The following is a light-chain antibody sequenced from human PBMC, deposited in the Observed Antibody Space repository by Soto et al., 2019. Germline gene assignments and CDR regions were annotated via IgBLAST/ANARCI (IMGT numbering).Light chain of an antibody. CDR2: GAS. CDR3: NQSNNLPYT. Sequence: EIVMTQSPVTLSVSPGERVTLSCRASQSVSDNLAWYQQKPGQAPRLLIFGASTRATGIPDRFSGSGFGPEFTLTIDSLQSEDFAVYFFNQSNNLPYTFGQGTKLDIK. CDR1: QSVSDN. J-gene: IGKJ2*01. V-gene: IGKV3-15*01.